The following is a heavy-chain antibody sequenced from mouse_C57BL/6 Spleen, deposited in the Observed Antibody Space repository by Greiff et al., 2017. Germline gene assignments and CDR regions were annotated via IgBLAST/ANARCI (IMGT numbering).Heavy chain of an antibody. D-gene: IGHD2-1*01. Sequence: QVQLKQSGAELVKPGASVKISCKASGYAFSSYWMNWVKQRPGQGLEWIGQIYPGDGDTNYNGKFKGKATLTADKSSSTAYMQLSSLTSEDTAVYFCARYGNPPYDCDYWGQGTTLTVSS. CDR3: ARYGNPPYDCDY. J-gene: IGHJ2*01. V-gene: IGHV1-80*01. CDR2: IYPGDGDT. CDR1: GYAFSSYW.